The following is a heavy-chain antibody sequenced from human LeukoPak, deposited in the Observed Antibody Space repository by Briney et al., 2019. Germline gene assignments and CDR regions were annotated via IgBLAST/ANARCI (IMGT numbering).Heavy chain of an antibody. CDR1: GGSISSYY. Sequence: SETLSLTCTVSGGSISSYYWSWIRQPPGKGLEWIGEIYHSGSTNYNPSLKSRVTISVDKSKNQFSLKLSSVTAADTAVYYCARGTGTTSEIDYWGQGTLVTVSS. CDR3: ARGTGTTSEIDY. V-gene: IGHV4-59*12. J-gene: IGHJ4*02. CDR2: IYHSGST. D-gene: IGHD1-14*01.